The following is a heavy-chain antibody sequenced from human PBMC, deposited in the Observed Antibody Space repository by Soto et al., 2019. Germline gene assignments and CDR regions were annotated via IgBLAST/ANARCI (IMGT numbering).Heavy chain of an antibody. D-gene: IGHD3-3*01. Sequence: ASVKVSCQASGYTFTSYGISWVRQAPGQGLEWMGWISAYNGNTNYAQKLQGRVTMTTDTSTSTAYMELRSLRSDDTAVYYCARVGSYDFWSGYYWFHPWGQGTLVPVS. CDR1: GYTFTSYG. V-gene: IGHV1-18*01. CDR2: ISAYNGNT. J-gene: IGHJ5*02. CDR3: ARVGSYDFWSGYYWFHP.